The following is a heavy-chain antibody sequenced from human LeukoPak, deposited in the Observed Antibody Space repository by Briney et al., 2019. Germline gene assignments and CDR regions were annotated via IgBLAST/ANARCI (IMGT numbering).Heavy chain of an antibody. Sequence: PGGSLRLSCAASGFTFSSYAMSWVRQAPRKGLEWVSAISGSGGSTYYADSVKGRFTISRDNSKNTLYLQMNSLRAEDTAVYYCAKEGCSGGSCYLDYWGQGTLVTVSS. D-gene: IGHD2-15*01. CDR2: ISGSGGST. CDR1: GFTFSSYA. CDR3: AKEGCSGGSCYLDY. J-gene: IGHJ4*02. V-gene: IGHV3-23*01.